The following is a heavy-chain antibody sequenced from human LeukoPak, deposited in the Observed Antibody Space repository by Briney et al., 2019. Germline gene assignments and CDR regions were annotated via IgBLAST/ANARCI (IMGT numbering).Heavy chain of an antibody. V-gene: IGHV4-34*01. CDR1: GGPFSGHL. CDR2: INHSEPT. Sequence: SETLSLTCAVYGGPFSGHLWSWIRQTPEKGLQWIGEINHSEPTSYNPSLKSRVSISADVSKNQFSLKLNSVTAADTALYYCARGTDGMATVFDYWGQGTLVTVSS. D-gene: IGHD5-24*01. J-gene: IGHJ4*02. CDR3: ARGTDGMATVFDY.